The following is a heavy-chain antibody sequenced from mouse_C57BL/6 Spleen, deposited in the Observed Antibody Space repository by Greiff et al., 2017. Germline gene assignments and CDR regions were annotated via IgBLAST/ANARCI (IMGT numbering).Heavy chain of an antibody. V-gene: IGHV1-64*01. CDR2: IHPNSGST. CDR3: AGKDGYLYYFDY. J-gene: IGHJ2*01. Sequence: QVQLQQPGAELVKPGASVKLSCKASGYTFTSYWMHWVKQRPGQGLEWIGMIHPNSGSTNYNEKFKSKATLTVDKSSSTAYMKISSLTSEDSAVYYCAGKDGYLYYFDYWGQGTTLTVSS. CDR1: GYTFTSYW. D-gene: IGHD2-3*01.